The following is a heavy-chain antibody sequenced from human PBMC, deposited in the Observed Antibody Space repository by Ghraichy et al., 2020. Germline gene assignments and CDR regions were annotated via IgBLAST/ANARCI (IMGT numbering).Heavy chain of an antibody. CDR2: ISYDGSNK. J-gene: IGHJ6*02. D-gene: IGHD3-10*01. V-gene: IGHV3-30*18. CDR3: AKAVYYGSDLYYYGMGV. CDR1: GFTFSSYG. Sequence: GGSLRLSCAASGFTFSSYGMHWVRQAPGKGLEWVAVISYDGSNKYYAESVKGRLTISRDNSNNTLYLHINSLRTEDTAVYYCAKAVYYGSDLYYYGMGVWGQGTTVTVSS.